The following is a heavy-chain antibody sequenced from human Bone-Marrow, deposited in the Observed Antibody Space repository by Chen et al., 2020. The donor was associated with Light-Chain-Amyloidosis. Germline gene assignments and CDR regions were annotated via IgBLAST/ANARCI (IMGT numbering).Heavy chain of an antibody. D-gene: IGHD3-22*01. Sequence: VRLVESGGGVVQPGGSLRLSCAASGFIFSYYGMHWVRQAPGKGLEWVAFIRYDGSDKDYADSVKGRFTISRDNSKNTLFLQMKSLRADDTAFYYCAKDSGGYFDSSGPLSWGQGTLVTVSS. J-gene: IGHJ4*02. CDR2: IRYDGSDK. CDR1: GFIFSYYG. CDR3: AKDSGGYFDSSGPLS. V-gene: IGHV3-30*02.